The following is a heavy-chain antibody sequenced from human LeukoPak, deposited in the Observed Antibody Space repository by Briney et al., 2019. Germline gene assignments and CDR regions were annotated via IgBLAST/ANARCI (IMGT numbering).Heavy chain of an antibody. CDR2: ISGSSGDST. V-gene: IGHV3-23*01. CDR1: TFTLNNYA. CDR3: VKVIV. J-gene: IGHJ6*02. Sequence: GRSRTPSSAADTFTLNNYAMGCDRQAPGEGLEWVSAISGSSGDSTYYAESVKGRFTISRDNAKNTLCLQMNNLKAEDTAVYYCVKVIVWGQGTTVTVS.